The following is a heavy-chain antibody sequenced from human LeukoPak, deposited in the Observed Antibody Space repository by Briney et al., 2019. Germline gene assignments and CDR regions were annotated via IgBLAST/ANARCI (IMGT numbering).Heavy chain of an antibody. CDR2: ISGSGGST. CDR3: AKSPDDYVWGSYRYTGAMGY. CDR1: GFTFSSYS. V-gene: IGHV3-23*01. J-gene: IGHJ4*02. D-gene: IGHD3-16*02. Sequence: GGSLRLSCAASGFTFSSYSMNWVRQAPGKGLEWISAISGSGGSTYYADSVKGRFTISRDNSKNTLYLQMNSLRAEDTAVYYCAKSPDDYVWGSYRYTGAMGYWGQGTLVTVSS.